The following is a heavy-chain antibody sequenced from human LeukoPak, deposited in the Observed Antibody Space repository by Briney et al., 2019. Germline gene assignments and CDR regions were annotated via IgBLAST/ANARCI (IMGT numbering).Heavy chain of an antibody. CDR2: ISYDEITK. J-gene: IGHJ4*02. CDR1: GFSFSDYG. CDR3: VFCSGGNCYYAVRGWTY. D-gene: IGHD2-15*01. Sequence: GGSLRLSCVASGFSFSDYGMHWVRQAPGKGLEWMAVISYDEITKKYADSVQGRLTISRDNSKNTVQLEMNSLRVEDTAVYYCVFCSGGNCYYAVRGWTYWGQGTLVTVSS. V-gene: IGHV3-30*03.